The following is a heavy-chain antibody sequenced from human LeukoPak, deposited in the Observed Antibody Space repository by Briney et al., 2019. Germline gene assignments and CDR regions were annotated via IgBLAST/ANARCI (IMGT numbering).Heavy chain of an antibody. CDR3: ARYLLLYFGEVTMAFDY. J-gene: IGHJ4*02. Sequence: PGGSLRLSCAASGFTFSSYAMNWVRQAPGKGLEWVSAISGSGGSTYYADSVKGRFTISRDNAKNSLSLQMNSLRAEDTAVYYCARYLLLYFGEVTMAFDYWGLGTLVTVSP. CDR2: ISGSGGST. D-gene: IGHD3-10*01. V-gene: IGHV3-23*01. CDR1: GFTFSSYA.